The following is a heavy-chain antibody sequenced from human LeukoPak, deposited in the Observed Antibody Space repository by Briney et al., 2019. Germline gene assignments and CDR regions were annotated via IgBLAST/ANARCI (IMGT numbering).Heavy chain of an antibody. D-gene: IGHD4-17*01. Sequence: SVKVSCKASGYTFTSYDINWVRQAPGQGLEWMGGIIPIFGTANYAQKFQGRVTITADESTSTAYMELSSLRSEDTVVYYCARVRGYGDYVEINAFDIWGQGTMVTVSS. J-gene: IGHJ3*02. CDR2: IIPIFGTA. V-gene: IGHV1-69*13. CDR3: ARVRGYGDYVEINAFDI. CDR1: GYTFTSYD.